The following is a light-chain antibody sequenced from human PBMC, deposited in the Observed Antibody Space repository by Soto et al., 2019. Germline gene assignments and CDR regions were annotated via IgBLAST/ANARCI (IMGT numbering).Light chain of an antibody. J-gene: IGLJ2*01. CDR3: SCYTTSTTLGVV. V-gene: IGLV2-14*01. Sequence: QSALTQPASVSGSPGQSITISCTGTSSDVGGSNYVSWYQQHPGKAPKLMIYEVANRPSGVSNRFSGSKSGNTASLTISGLQPEDEAHYYCSCYTTSTTLGVVFGGGTKLTVL. CDR2: EVA. CDR1: SSDVGGSNY.